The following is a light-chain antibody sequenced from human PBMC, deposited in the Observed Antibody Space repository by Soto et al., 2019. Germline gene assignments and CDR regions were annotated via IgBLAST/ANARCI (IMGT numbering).Light chain of an antibody. CDR2: DAS. Sequence: ELVLTQSPATLSLSPGERATLSCRASQSVSPYVAWYQQKPGQAPRLLIYDASYRATGTPARFSGSGSGTDFTLTITSLEPEDSAVYYCQQRSNRPLRFTFGPGTKVDIK. J-gene: IGKJ3*01. V-gene: IGKV3-11*01. CDR1: QSVSPY. CDR3: QQRSNRPLRFT.